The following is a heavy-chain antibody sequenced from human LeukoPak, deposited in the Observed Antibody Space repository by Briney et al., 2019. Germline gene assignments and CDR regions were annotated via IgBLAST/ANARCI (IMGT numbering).Heavy chain of an antibody. V-gene: IGHV3-21*01. CDR3: ARERGGGKYSSSWPFDY. D-gene: IGHD6-13*01. J-gene: IGHJ4*02. Sequence: GGSLRLSCAASGFTFSSYSMNWVRQAPGEGLEWVSSISSSSSYIYYADSVKGRFTISRDNAKNSLYLQMNSLRAEDTAVYYCARERGGGKYSSSWPFDYWGQGTLVTVSS. CDR1: GFTFSSYS. CDR2: ISSSSSYI.